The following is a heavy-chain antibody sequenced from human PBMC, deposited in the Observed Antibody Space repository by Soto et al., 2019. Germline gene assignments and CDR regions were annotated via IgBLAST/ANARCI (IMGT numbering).Heavy chain of an antibody. D-gene: IGHD3-16*01. CDR1: GGTFSSYA. Sequence: QVQLAQSGAEVKKPGSSVKVSCKASGGTFSSYAISWVRQAPGQGLEWMGGIIPIFGTANYAQKFQGRVTITADESTSTAYMELSSLRSEDTAVYYCARSPVGGVNHYYGMDVWGQGTTVTVSS. CDR2: IIPIFGTA. CDR3: ARSPVGGVNHYYGMDV. V-gene: IGHV1-69*01. J-gene: IGHJ6*02.